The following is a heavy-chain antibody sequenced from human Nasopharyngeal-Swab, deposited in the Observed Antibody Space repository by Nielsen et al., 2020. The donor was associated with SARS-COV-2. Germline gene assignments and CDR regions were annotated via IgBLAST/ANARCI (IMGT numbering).Heavy chain of an antibody. Sequence: GESLKISCAASGFTFSSYGMHWVRQAPGKGLEWVAVISYDGSNKYYADSVKGRFTISRDTSKNMLYLQMDSVRADDTAVYYCARDTGFCTRGSCGPFDSWGQGTLVSVSS. CDR1: GFTFSSYG. J-gene: IGHJ4*02. V-gene: IGHV3-30*03. CDR2: ISYDGSNK. CDR3: ARDTGFCTRGSCGPFDS. D-gene: IGHD2-8*01.